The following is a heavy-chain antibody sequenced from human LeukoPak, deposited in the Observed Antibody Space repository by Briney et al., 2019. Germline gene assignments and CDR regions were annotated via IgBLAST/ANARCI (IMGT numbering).Heavy chain of an antibody. V-gene: IGHV1-69*13. CDR2: IIPIFGTA. CDR1: GGTFSSYA. CDR3: ARVTEPDDAFDI. J-gene: IGHJ3*02. D-gene: IGHD1-14*01. Sequence: SVKVSCKASGGTFSSYAISWVRQAPGQGLEWMGGIIPIFGTANYAQKFQGRVTITADESTSTAYMELSRLRSDDTAVYYCARVTEPDDAFDIWGQGTMVTVSS.